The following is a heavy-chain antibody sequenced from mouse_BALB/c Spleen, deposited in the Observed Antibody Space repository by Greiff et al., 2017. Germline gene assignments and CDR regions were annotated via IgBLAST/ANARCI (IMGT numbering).Heavy chain of an antibody. D-gene: IGHD1-2*01. CDR1: GYSITSDYA. CDR2: ISYSGST. J-gene: IGHJ3*01. V-gene: IGHV3-2*02. Sequence: VQLKQSGPGLVKPSQSLSLTCTVTGYSITSDYAWNWIRQFPGNKLEWMGYISYSGSTSYNPSLKSRISITRDTSKNQFFLQLNSVTTEDTATYYCARRTAFGWFAYWGQGTLVTVSA. CDR3: ARRTAFGWFAY.